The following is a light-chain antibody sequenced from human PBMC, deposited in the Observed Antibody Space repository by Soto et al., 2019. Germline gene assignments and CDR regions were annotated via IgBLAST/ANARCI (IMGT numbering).Light chain of an antibody. V-gene: IGKV3-15*01. CDR2: VAS. CDR3: QQYNVWPLT. CDR1: QSDSSN. Sequence: EIVMTQSPATLSVSPGERATLSCRASQSDSSNLAWYQQKPGQTPKLLIYVASTRATGIPARFSGSGSGTEFTLTISSLQSEDFAVYYCQQYNVWPLTFGGGTKVEFK. J-gene: IGKJ4*01.